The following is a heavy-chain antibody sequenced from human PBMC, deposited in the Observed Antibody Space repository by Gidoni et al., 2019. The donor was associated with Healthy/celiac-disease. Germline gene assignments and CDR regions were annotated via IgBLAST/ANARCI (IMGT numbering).Heavy chain of an antibody. J-gene: IGHJ2*01. CDR2: IIPIFGTA. CDR1: AGTFSSYA. Sequence: QVQLAQSGAEVKKPGSSVKVSCKASAGTFSSYAISWVRQSPGQGLEWMGGIIPIFGTANYAQKLQGRVTITADKSKSTAYMERSSLRSEDTAVYYCARGPDQRLNQRDWYFDLWGRGTLVTVSS. V-gene: IGHV1-69*06. CDR3: ARGPDQRLNQRDWYFDL. D-gene: IGHD6-25*01.